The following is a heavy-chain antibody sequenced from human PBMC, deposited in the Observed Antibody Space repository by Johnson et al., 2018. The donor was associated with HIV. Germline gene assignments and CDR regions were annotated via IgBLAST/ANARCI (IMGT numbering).Heavy chain of an antibody. Sequence: QVQLVESGGGVVQPGRSLRLSCAASGFTFSSYAMHWVRQAPGTGLEWVAIISYDGNNKYYADSVKGRFTISRDNSKNTLYLQMNSLNPEDTAVYYCARVPFPRPTSPNYINDAFDIWGQGTLVAVSS. CDR3: ARVPFPRPTSPNYINDAFDI. J-gene: IGHJ3*02. D-gene: IGHD4-11*01. CDR1: GFTFSSYA. V-gene: IGHV3-30-3*01. CDR2: ISYDGNNK.